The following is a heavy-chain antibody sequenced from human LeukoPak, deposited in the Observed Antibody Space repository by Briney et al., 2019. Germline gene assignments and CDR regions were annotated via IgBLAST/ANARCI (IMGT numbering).Heavy chain of an antibody. CDR1: GFTFSSYA. CDR2: ISYDGSNK. CDR3: ARDRSREWELLGAHDAFDI. J-gene: IGHJ3*02. Sequence: GGSLRLSCAASGFTFSSYAMQWVRQAPGKGLEWVAVISYDGSNKYYADSVKGRFTISRDNSKNTLYLQMNSLRAEDTAVYYCARDRSREWELLGAHDAFDIWGQGTMVTVSS. V-gene: IGHV3-30-3*01. D-gene: IGHD1-26*01.